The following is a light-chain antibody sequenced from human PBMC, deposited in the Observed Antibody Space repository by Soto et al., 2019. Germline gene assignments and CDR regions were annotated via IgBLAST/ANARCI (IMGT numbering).Light chain of an antibody. CDR1: QSLNSW. J-gene: IGKJ2*01. V-gene: IGKV1-5*03. CDR2: KGS. Sequence: DIQMTQSPSTLSASVGDRVSITCRASQSLNSWLAWYQQKPGKAPKLLIYKGSTLESGVPSRFSGSGSGTEFTLTISSLQPDDFATYYCQQYNTYSFGQGTKLEIK. CDR3: QQYNTYS.